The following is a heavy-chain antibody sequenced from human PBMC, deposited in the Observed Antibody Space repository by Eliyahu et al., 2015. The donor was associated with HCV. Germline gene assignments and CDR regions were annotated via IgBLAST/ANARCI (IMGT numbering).Heavy chain of an antibody. V-gene: IGHV3-30*18. CDR3: AKGGRVVLAAIYDF. Sequence: GFTFSSYGMHWVRQAPGKGLEWVAVISYDGSNKYYADSVKGRFTISRDNSKNTLYLQMNSLRAEDTAVYYCAKGGRVVLAAIYDFWGQGTLVTVSS. CDR1: GFTFSSYG. J-gene: IGHJ4*02. CDR2: ISYDGSNK. D-gene: IGHD2-2*01.